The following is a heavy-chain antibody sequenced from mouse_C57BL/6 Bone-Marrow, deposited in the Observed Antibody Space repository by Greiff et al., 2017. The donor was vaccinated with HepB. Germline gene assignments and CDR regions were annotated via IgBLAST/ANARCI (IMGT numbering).Heavy chain of an antibody. Sequence: EVQRVESGGGLVKPGGSLKLSCAASGFTFSSYAMSWVRQTPEKRLEWVATISDGGSYTYYPDNVKGRLTISRDNAKNNLYLQMSHLKSEDTAMYYCARDPEEEDYYAMDYWGQGTSVTVSS. CDR2: ISDGGSYT. J-gene: IGHJ4*01. CDR1: GFTFSSYA. CDR3: ARDPEEEDYYAMDY. V-gene: IGHV5-4*01.